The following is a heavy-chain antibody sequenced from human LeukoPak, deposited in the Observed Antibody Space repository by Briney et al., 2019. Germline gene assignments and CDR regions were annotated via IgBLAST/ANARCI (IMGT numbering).Heavy chain of an antibody. CDR1: VGSNNTYY. CDR3: ARWDPGAVILSY. J-gene: IGHJ4*02. Sequence: PSETLSLTCTVSVGSNNTYYWSWIRQPPGKGLEWIGFIYYTGSTSYNPSLKSRVIISIDTSKNQFSLRLCSVTAADTAVYYCARWDPGAVILSYWGQGTLVTVSS. V-gene: IGHV4-59*01. CDR2: IYYTGST. D-gene: IGHD3-16*02.